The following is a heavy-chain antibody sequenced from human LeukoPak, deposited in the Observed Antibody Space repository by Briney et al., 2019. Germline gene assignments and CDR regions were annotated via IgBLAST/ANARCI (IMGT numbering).Heavy chain of an antibody. CDR2: IYYSGNT. CDR1: GGSIISSSYY. Sequence: TTSETLSLTCTVSGGSIISSSYYWGWIRQPPGKGLQWIGSIYYSGNTDYNPSLKSRVTISVETSKNQFSLKLSSVTAADTAVYYCARRIPRNYYDKYNWFDPWGQGTLVTVSS. CDR3: ARRIPRNYYDKYNWFDP. D-gene: IGHD3-22*01. J-gene: IGHJ5*02. V-gene: IGHV4-39*07.